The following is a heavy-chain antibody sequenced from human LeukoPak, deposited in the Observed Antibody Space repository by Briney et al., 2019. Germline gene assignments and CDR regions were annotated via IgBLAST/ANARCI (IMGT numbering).Heavy chain of an antibody. Sequence: GGSLRLSCASSGFTFSSYGMHWVRQAPGKGLEWVTFIRYDGSNKYYADSVKGRFTISRDNAKNSLYLQMNSLRAEDTAVYYCARDLLGWELHYFDYWGQGTLVTVSS. V-gene: IGHV3-30*02. D-gene: IGHD1-26*01. CDR2: IRYDGSNK. CDR1: GFTFSSYG. CDR3: ARDLLGWELHYFDY. J-gene: IGHJ4*02.